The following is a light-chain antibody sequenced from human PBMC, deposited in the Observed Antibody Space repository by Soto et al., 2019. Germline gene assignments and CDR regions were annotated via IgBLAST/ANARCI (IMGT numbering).Light chain of an antibody. Sequence: DIQMTQSPSSLSASVGDRVTITCRASQGISNYIAWYQQKPGKAPKLLIYAASTLQSGVTSRFSGSGSGTDFTLTIYSMQPEYVATYSCQKYSSVPLFGPWTKVDIQ. J-gene: IGKJ3*01. CDR2: AAS. CDR3: QKYSSVPL. CDR1: QGISNY. V-gene: IGKV1-27*01.